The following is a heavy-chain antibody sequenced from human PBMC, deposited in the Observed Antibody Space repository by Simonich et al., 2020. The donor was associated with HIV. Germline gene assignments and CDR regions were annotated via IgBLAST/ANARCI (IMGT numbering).Heavy chain of an antibody. CDR2: INPKSGGT. CDR3: ARGPQQLGPVFDAFDI. V-gene: IGHV1-2*02. CDR1: GYTFTGYY. J-gene: IGHJ3*02. D-gene: IGHD6-13*01. Sequence: QVQLVQSGAEVKKPGASVKVSCKASGYTFTGYYMHWVRQAPGQGLEGSGWINPKSGGTNYEQKFQGRVTMTRDTSISTAYMELRKLRSDDTAVYYCARGPQQLGPVFDAFDIWGQGTMVTVSS.